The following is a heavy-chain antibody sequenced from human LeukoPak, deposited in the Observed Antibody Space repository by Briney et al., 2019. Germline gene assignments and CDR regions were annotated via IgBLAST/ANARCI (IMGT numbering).Heavy chain of an antibody. CDR1: GGSISSSSYY. CDR3: ASRHCSSTSCYWNWFDP. V-gene: IGHV4-39*01. Sequence: PSETLSLTCTVSGGSISSSSYYWGWIRQPPGKGLEWIGSIYYSGSTYYNPSLKSRVTISVDTSKNQFSLKLSSVTAADTAVYYCASRHCSSTSCYWNWFDPWGQGTLVTVSS. D-gene: IGHD2-2*01. J-gene: IGHJ5*02. CDR2: IYYSGST.